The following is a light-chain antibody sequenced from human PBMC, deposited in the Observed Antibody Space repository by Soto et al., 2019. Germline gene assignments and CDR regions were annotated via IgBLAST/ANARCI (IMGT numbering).Light chain of an antibody. Sequence: DIQMTQSPSSLSASVGDRVTITCRASQGISNYLAWYQQKPGKVPKLLIYSASTLQSGVPSRFSRSGSGTEFTLIISSLQQEDVATYYCQKYNSASFTFGPGTKVHIK. V-gene: IGKV1-27*01. CDR1: QGISNY. CDR2: SAS. CDR3: QKYNSASFT. J-gene: IGKJ3*01.